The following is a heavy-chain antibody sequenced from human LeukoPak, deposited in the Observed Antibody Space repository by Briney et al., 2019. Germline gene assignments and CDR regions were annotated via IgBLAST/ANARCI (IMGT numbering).Heavy chain of an antibody. J-gene: IGHJ4*02. D-gene: IGHD3-22*01. CDR3: ARDYYDSSGSPSDY. CDR1: GFTFSSYW. Sequence: GGSLRLXCAAPGFTFSSYWMSWVRRAPGKGLEWVANIKQDGSEKYYVDSVKGRFTISRDNAKNSLYLQMNSLRAEDTAVYYCARDYYDSSGSPSDYWGQGTLVTVSS. V-gene: IGHV3-7*01. CDR2: IKQDGSEK.